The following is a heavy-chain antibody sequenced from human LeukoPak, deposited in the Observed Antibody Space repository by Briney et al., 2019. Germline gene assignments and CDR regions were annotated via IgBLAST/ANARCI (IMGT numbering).Heavy chain of an antibody. V-gene: IGHV3-48*04. CDR2: IRGRADTT. D-gene: IGHD1-26*01. CDR3: ARGDSGSYGTLGY. Sequence: PGGSLRLSCAASGFTFTMFSMNWVRQAPGKGLEWIAFIRGRADTTYYAGSVQGRFTISRDNAKNSLYLQMNSLRAEDTAVYYCARGDSGSYGTLGYWGQGTLVTVSS. CDR1: GFTFTMFS. J-gene: IGHJ4*02.